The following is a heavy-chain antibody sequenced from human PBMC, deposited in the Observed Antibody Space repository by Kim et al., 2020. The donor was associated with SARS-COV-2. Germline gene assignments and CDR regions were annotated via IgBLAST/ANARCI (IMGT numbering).Heavy chain of an antibody. V-gene: IGHV3-48*03. D-gene: IGHD5-12*01. Sequence: TIYYADSVKGRFTISRDNAKNSLYLQMNSLRADDTAIYYCARRYSHFDYWGQGTLVTVSS. CDR2: TI. J-gene: IGHJ4*02. CDR3: ARRYSHFDY.